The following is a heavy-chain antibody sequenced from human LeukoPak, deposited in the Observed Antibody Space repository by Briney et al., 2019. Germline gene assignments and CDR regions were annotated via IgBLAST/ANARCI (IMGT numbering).Heavy chain of an antibody. CDR3: AKDVDNFNYVDY. CDR2: IRYDGSNK. J-gene: IGHJ4*02. Sequence: GGSLRLSCAASGFTFSSYGMHWVRQAPGKGLEWVAFIRYDGSNKYYADSVKGRFTISRDNSKNTLYLQMNSLRAEDTAVCYCAKDVDNFNYVDYWGQGTLVTVSS. V-gene: IGHV3-30*02. CDR1: GFTFSSYG. D-gene: IGHD1-20*01.